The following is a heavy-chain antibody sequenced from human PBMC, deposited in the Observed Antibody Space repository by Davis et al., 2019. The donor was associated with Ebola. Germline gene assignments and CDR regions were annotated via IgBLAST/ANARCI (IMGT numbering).Heavy chain of an antibody. CDR1: KFTFSSYA. D-gene: IGHD3-10*01. J-gene: IGHJ4*02. CDR3: ATLKTGVF. Sequence: GGSLRLSCAASKFTFSSYAIHWVRQAPGKGLEWVAIISYDGSDEYYADSVKGRFTMSRENSMNTLYLQMNSLRAEDTAVYYCATLKTGVFWGQGTLVTASS. V-gene: IGHV3-30*04. CDR2: ISYDGSDE.